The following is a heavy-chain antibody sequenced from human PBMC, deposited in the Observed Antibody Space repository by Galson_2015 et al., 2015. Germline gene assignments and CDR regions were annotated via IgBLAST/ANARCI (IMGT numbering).Heavy chain of an antibody. J-gene: IGHJ4*02. D-gene: IGHD6-6*01. CDR2: IEQDGSEK. Sequence: SMRLSCAASGFTFSRHWMSLARQAPGRGLEWVANIEQDGSEKHYVDSVKGPFTISRYNTKNSLNLQINSLTDADTAVYYHAREGAEYSSTLGRNDYWGQGTLVTVSS. CDR3: AREGAEYSSTLGRNDY. V-gene: IGHV3-7*03. CDR1: GFTFSRHW.